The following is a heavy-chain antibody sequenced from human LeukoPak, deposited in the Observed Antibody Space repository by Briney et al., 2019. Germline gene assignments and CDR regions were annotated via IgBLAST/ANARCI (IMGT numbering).Heavy chain of an antibody. V-gene: IGHV3-30*03. Sequence: GRSLRLSCAASGFTFSSYGMHWVRQAPGKGLEWVAVISYDGSNKYYADSVKGRFTISRDNSKNTLYLQMNSLRAEDTAVYYCARDGVLRYSIPGDYYYGMDVWGQGTTVTVSS. D-gene: IGHD3-9*01. CDR3: ARDGVLRYSIPGDYYYGMDV. CDR2: ISYDGSNK. CDR1: GFTFSSYG. J-gene: IGHJ6*02.